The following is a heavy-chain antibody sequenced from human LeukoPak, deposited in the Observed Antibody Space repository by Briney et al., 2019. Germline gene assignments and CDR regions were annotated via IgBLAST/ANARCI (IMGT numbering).Heavy chain of an antibody. D-gene: IGHD1-26*01. CDR3: ARDPVGAFGYGMDV. CDR2: IYSGGST. V-gene: IGHV3-66*01. CDR1: GFTVSTNY. J-gene: IGHJ6*02. Sequence: GGSLRLSCAASGFTVSTNYMSWVRQAPGRGLEWVSVIYSGGSTYYADSVKGRFTISRDNSKNTLYLQMNSLRAEDTAVYYCARDPVGAFGYGMDVWGQGTTVTVSS.